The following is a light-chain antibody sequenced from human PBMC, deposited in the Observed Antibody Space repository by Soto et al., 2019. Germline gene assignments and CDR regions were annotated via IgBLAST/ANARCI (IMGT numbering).Light chain of an antibody. CDR3: SSYTTSTTLV. CDR2: EVT. CDR1: SSDVGGYNY. J-gene: IGLJ2*01. Sequence: QSVLTQPASVSGSPGQSITIFCTGTSSDVGGYNYVSWYQQHPGKAPKLMIYEVTNRPSGISNRFSGSKSGNTASLTISGLQAEEEADYYCSSYTTSTTLVFGGGTNLTVL. V-gene: IGLV2-14*01.